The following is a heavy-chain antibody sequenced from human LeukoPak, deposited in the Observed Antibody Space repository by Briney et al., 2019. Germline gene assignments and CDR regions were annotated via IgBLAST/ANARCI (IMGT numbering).Heavy chain of an antibody. CDR3: ARASRERYFDSGRAFDY. V-gene: IGHV5-51*01. J-gene: IGHJ4*02. Sequence: GESLKISCKGSGYSFTSYWIGWVRQMPGKGLEWMGIIYPGDSDTRYSPSFQGQVTISADKSISTAYLQWSSLKASDTAMYYCARASRERYFDSGRAFDYWGQGTLVTVSS. CDR2: IYPGDSDT. D-gene: IGHD3-9*01. CDR1: GYSFTSYW.